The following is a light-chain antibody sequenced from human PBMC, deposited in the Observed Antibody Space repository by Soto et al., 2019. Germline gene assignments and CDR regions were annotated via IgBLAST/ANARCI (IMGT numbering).Light chain of an antibody. CDR1: QGISSW. V-gene: IGKV1D-12*01. CDR2: VTS. J-gene: IGKJ4*01. CDR3: QQAKSFPLT. Sequence: DIQMTQSPSSVSASVGDRVTITCRASQGISSWLAWYQQKPGKAPKLLISVTSSLHSGVPSRFSGSGSGTDFSLTISRLQPEDFVTYYSQQAKSFPLTFGGGTKVEIK.